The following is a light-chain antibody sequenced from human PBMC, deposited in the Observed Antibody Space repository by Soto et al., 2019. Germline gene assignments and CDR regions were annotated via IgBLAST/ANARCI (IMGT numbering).Light chain of an antibody. CDR1: KNDVGFYEF. J-gene: IGLJ1*01. CDR2: EVV. CDR3: KSYAGSNTYV. V-gene: IGLV2-8*01. Sequence: QSALTQPPSASGSPGQSVTISCTGTKNDVGFYEFVSWYQHHPGKAPRLIIYEVVQRPSGVPDRFSGSKSGNTASLTVSGLQAADEADYFCKSYAGSNTYVFGSGTKLTVL.